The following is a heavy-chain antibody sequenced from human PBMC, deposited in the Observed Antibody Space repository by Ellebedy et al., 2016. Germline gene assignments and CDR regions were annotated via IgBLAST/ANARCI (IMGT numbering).Heavy chain of an antibody. D-gene: IGHD6-19*01. CDR1: GYSFTSYW. CDR2: IYPGDSDT. V-gene: IGHV5-51*01. Sequence: GGSLRLXXKGSGYSFTSYWIGWVRQMPGKGLEWMGIIYPGDSDTRYSPSFQGQVTISADKSISTAYLQWSSLKASDTAMYYCASGYSSGWYSDYWGQGTLVTVSS. J-gene: IGHJ4*02. CDR3: ASGYSSGWYSDY.